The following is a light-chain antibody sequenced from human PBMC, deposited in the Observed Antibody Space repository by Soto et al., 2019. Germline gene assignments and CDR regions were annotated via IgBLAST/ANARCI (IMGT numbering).Light chain of an antibody. J-gene: IGKJ1*01. Sequence: IQMTQSPSILSASVGDRVTITCRASQSISSWSAWYQQKPGKAPNLLIHKASHLESGVPSRFSDSGSGTEFTLTISSLQPGDFATYYCQHYNTYPWTFGQGTKVDIK. CDR3: QHYNTYPWT. V-gene: IGKV1-5*03. CDR2: KAS. CDR1: QSISSW.